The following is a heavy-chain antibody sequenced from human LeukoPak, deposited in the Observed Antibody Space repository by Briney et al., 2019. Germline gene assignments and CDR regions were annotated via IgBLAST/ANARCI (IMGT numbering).Heavy chain of an antibody. CDR2: FDPEDGET. CDR3: ATDMLGSDAFDI. D-gene: IGHD2-8*01. J-gene: IGHJ3*02. V-gene: IGHV1-24*01. Sequence: ASVKVSCKVSGYTLTELSMHWVRQAPGKGLEWMGGFDPEDGETIYAQKFQGRVTMTEDTSTDTAYMELSSLRSEDTAVYYCATDMLGSDAFDIWGQGTMVTVSS. CDR1: GYTLTELS.